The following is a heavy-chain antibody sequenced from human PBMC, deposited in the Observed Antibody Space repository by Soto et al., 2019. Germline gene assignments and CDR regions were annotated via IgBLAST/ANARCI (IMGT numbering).Heavy chain of an antibody. CDR1: GFTFSSYG. Sequence: QVQLVESGGGVVQPGRSLRLSCAASGFTFSSYGMHWVRQAPGKGLEWVAVISYDGSNKYYADSVKGRFTISRDNSKNTLYLQMNSLRAEDTAVYYCAKDLSDIVAVPAAYYYYYGMDVWGQGTTVTVSS. J-gene: IGHJ6*02. D-gene: IGHD2-2*01. CDR2: ISYDGSNK. CDR3: AKDLSDIVAVPAAYYYYYGMDV. V-gene: IGHV3-30*18.